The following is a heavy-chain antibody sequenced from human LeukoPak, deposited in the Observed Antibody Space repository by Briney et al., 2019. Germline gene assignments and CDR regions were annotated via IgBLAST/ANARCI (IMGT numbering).Heavy chain of an antibody. Sequence: PGGSLRLSCAASGFTFSSYAMSWVRQAPGKGLEWVSAISGSGGSTYYADSVKGRFTISRDNSKNTLYLQMNSLRAEDTAVYYCAKVSGSGTQRWYFDYWGQGTLVTVSS. J-gene: IGHJ4*02. CDR2: ISGSGGST. D-gene: IGHD3-10*01. CDR1: GFTFSSYA. CDR3: AKVSGSGTQRWYFDY. V-gene: IGHV3-23*01.